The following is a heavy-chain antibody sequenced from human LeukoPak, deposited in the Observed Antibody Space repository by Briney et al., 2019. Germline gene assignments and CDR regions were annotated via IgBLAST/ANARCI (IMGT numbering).Heavy chain of an antibody. V-gene: IGHV3-11*04. CDR2: ISSSGSTI. J-gene: IGHJ6*02. Sequence: PGGSLRLSCAASGFTFSNAWMSWVRQAPREGLEWVSYISSSGSTIYYADSVKGRFTISRDNAKNSLYLQMNSLRAEDTAVYYCARGSTMVRGVMYYYYYGMDVWGQGTTVTVAS. CDR1: GFTFSNAW. CDR3: ARGSTMVRGVMYYYYYGMDV. D-gene: IGHD3-10*01.